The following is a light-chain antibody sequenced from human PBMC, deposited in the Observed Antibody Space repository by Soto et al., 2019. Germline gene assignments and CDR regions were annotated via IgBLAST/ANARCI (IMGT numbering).Light chain of an antibody. J-gene: IGKJ5*01. CDR2: AAS. CDR3: QQANSFPPS. CDR1: QGISSW. Sequence: DIPMTPSPSSVSTSVGDRVTITCRASQGISSWLAWYQQKPGQAPKLLIYAASILQSGVSSRFSGSGSGTEFTHAISSLQREDFATYYFQQANSFPPSFGQGTRLEIK. V-gene: IGKV1-12*01.